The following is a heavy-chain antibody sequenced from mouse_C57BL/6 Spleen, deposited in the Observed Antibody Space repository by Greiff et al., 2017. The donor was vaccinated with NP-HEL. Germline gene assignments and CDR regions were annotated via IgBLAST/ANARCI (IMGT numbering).Heavy chain of an antibody. CDR1: GYAFTNYL. CDR2: INPGSGGT. V-gene: IGHV1-54*01. Sequence: VQLQQSGAELVRPGTSVKVSCKASGYAFTNYLIEWVKQRPGQGLEWIGVINPGSGGTNYNEKFKGKATLTADKSSSTAYMQLSSLTSEDSAVYFCARRFGYGYAMDYWGQGTSVTVSS. J-gene: IGHJ4*01. CDR3: ARRFGYGYAMDY. D-gene: IGHD2-2*01.